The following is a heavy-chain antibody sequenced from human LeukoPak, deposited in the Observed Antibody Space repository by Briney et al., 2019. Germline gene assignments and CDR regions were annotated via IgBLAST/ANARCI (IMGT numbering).Heavy chain of an antibody. D-gene: IGHD6-13*01. CDR1: GGSISSYY. V-gene: IGHV4-4*09. Sequence: SETLSLTCTVSGGSISSYYWSWIRQPPGKGLEWIGYIYTSGSTNYNPSPKSRVTISVDTFKNQFSLKLSSVTAADTAVYYCARTRAHSSSWYFPWGQGTLVTVSS. J-gene: IGHJ5*02. CDR3: ARTRAHSSSWYFP. CDR2: IYTSGST.